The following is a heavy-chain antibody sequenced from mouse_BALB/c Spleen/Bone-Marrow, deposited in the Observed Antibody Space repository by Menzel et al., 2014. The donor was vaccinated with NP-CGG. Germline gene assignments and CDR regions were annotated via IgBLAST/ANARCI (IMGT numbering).Heavy chain of an antibody. Sequence: QVHVKQSGAELVKPGALVKLSCKASGYTFTSYWMNWVKQRPGRGLEWIGRIDPSDSETHYNQKFKDKATLTVDKSSSTAYIQLSSLTSEDSAVYYCARSHGYYPYWYFDVWGAGTTVTVSS. CDR1: GYTFTSYW. J-gene: IGHJ1*01. V-gene: IGHV1-69*02. CDR2: IDPSDSET. CDR3: ARSHGYYPYWYFDV. D-gene: IGHD2-3*01.